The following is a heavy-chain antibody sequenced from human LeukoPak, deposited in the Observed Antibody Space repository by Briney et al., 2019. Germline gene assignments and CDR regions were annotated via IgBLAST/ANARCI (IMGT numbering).Heavy chain of an antibody. D-gene: IGHD5-12*01. J-gene: IGHJ4*02. CDR2: IIPIFGTA. V-gene: IGHV1-69*05. CDR3: ARDRRYSGYDYYY. CDR1: GGTFSSYA. Sequence: SVKVSCKASGGTFSSYAISWVRQAPGQGLEWMGGIIPIFGTANYAQKFQGRVTITTDESTSTAYMELSSLRSEDTAVYYCARDRRYSGYDYYYWGQGTLVTVSS.